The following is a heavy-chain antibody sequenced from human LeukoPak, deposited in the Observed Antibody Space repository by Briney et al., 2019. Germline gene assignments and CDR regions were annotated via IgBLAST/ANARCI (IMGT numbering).Heavy chain of an antibody. J-gene: IGHJ4*02. CDR3: ARAVAAAGIFRFYYFDY. V-gene: IGHV4-59*01. D-gene: IGHD6-13*01. CDR2: IYYSGST. Sequence: SETLSLTCTVSGGSISSYYWSWIRQPPGKGLEWIGYIYYSGSTNYNPSLKSRVTISVDTSKNQFSLKLSSVTAAGTAVYYCARAVAAAGIFRFYYFDYWGQGTLVTVSS. CDR1: GGSISSYY.